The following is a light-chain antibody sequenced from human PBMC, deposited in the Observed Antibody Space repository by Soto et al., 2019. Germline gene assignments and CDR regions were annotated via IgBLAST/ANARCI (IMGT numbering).Light chain of an antibody. Sequence: QSVLTQPPSLSGTPGQRVTISCSGSSSNIAGNTVHWYQHLPGTAPKLLIYRNTYRPSGVPDRFSGSRSATSASLTITGLQAEDEADYYCQSYDRSLSGSFFGTGTKLTVL. J-gene: IGLJ1*01. V-gene: IGLV1-40*01. CDR1: SSNIAGNT. CDR2: RNT. CDR3: QSYDRSLSGSF.